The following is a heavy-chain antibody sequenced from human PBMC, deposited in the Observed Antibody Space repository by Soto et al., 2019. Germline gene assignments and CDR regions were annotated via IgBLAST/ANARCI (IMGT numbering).Heavy chain of an antibody. CDR2: IYYSGRT. Sequence: SETLSLTCTVSGDSISSSGFYWSWIRQHPGKGLEWIGYIYYSGRTFYNPSLKSRVTISLDTSKNQFSLNLTSVTAADTAVYYCARSYGVLRFLEWLLYFESWGQGTLVTVSS. D-gene: IGHD3-3*01. J-gene: IGHJ4*02. CDR1: GDSISSSGFY. V-gene: IGHV4-31*03. CDR3: ARSYGVLRFLEWLLYFES.